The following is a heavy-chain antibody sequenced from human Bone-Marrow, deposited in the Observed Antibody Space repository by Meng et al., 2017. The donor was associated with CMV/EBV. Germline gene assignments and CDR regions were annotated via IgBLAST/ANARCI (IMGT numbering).Heavy chain of an antibody. CDR3: AKDVLWRPAAILPYYYYGMDV. D-gene: IGHD2-2*01. V-gene: IGHV3-30*02. J-gene: IGHJ6*02. CDR1: GFTFSSYG. Sequence: GGSLRLSCAASGFTFSSYGMHWVRQAPGKGLEWVAVIWYDGSNKYYADSVKGRFTISRDNSKNTLYLQMNSLRAEDTAVYYCAKDVLWRPAAILPYYYYGMDVWGQGTTVTVSS. CDR2: IWYDGSNK.